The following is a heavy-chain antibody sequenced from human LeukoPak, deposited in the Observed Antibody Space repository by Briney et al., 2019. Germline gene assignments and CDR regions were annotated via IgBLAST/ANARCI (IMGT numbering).Heavy chain of an antibody. CDR1: GGSISNYY. CDR3: ARDSVNCGTTSCSDYLDY. CDR2: IYHSGST. J-gene: IGHJ4*02. Sequence: SETLSLTCSVSGGSISNYYWNWIRQTPGKGLEWIGYIYHSGSTYYNPSLKSRVTISLDTSKKQFSLKLSSVTAADTAVYFCARDSVNCGTTSCSDYLDYWGQGTLVTVSS. D-gene: IGHD2-2*01. V-gene: IGHV4-59*01.